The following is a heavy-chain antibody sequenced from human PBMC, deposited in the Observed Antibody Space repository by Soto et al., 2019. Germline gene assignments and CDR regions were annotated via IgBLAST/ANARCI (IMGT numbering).Heavy chain of an antibody. J-gene: IGHJ4*02. V-gene: IGHV3-30*03. CDR1: GFTFSSYG. D-gene: IGHD6-19*01. CDR3: AILSGYSSGWYGLSDF. Sequence: GGSLRLSCAASGFTFSSYGMHWVRQAPGKGLEWVAVISYDGSNKYYADSVKGRFTISRDNSKNTLYLQMSSLRAEDTAVYYCAILSGYSSGWYGLSDFWGQGTLVTVSS. CDR2: ISYDGSNK.